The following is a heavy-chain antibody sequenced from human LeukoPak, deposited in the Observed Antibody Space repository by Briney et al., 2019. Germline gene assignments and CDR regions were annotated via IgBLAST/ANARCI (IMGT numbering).Heavy chain of an antibody. CDR2: IFYSGST. CDR3: ARGGTMTTVPL. CDR1: GGSISSYY. J-gene: IGHJ4*02. Sequence: PSETLSLTCTVSGGSISSYYWSWIRQPPGKGLEWIGYIFYSGSTNYNPSLKSRVTISVDTSKSQFSLKLSSVTAADTAVYYCARGGTMTTVPLWGQGTLVTVSS. V-gene: IGHV4-59*08. D-gene: IGHD4-17*01.